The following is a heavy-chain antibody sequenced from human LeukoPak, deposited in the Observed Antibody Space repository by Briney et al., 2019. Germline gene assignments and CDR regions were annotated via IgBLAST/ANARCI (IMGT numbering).Heavy chain of an antibody. J-gene: IGHJ4*02. CDR1: GGTSSSYA. CDR3: ARVYYYDSSGYPDY. V-gene: IGHV1-69*04. CDR2: IIPILGIA. D-gene: IGHD3-22*01. Sequence: VKVSCKASGGTSSSYAISWVRQAPGQGLEWMGRIIPILGIANYAQKFQGRVTITADKSTSTAYMELSSLRSEDTAVYYCARVYYYDSSGYPDYWGQGTLVTVSS.